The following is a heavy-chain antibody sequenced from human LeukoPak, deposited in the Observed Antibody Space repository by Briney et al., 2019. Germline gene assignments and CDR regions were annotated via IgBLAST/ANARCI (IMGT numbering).Heavy chain of an antibody. Sequence: PGGSLRLSCAASGFTFSSYAMSWVRRAPGKGLEWVSAISGSGGSTYYADSVKGRFTISRDNSKNTLYLQMNSLRAEDTAVYYCAKGGFCSGGSCYSDYYYYGMDVWGQGTTVTVPS. D-gene: IGHD2-15*01. J-gene: IGHJ6*02. CDR2: ISGSGGST. V-gene: IGHV3-23*01. CDR3: AKGGFCSGGSCYSDYYYYGMDV. CDR1: GFTFSSYA.